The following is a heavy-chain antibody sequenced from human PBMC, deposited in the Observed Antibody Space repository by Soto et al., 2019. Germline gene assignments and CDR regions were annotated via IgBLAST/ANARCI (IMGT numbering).Heavy chain of an antibody. Sequence: QVQLVESGGGVVQPGRSLRLSCAASGFTFSSYGMHWVRQAPGKGLEWVAVTSYDGSNKYYADSVKGRFTISRDNSKNTLYLQMNSPRPEDTAVYYCAKEGGRGSYYESAYFDYWGQGTLVTVSS. CDR3: AKEGGRGSYYESAYFDY. CDR2: TSYDGSNK. V-gene: IGHV3-30*18. D-gene: IGHD1-26*01. CDR1: GFTFSSYG. J-gene: IGHJ4*02.